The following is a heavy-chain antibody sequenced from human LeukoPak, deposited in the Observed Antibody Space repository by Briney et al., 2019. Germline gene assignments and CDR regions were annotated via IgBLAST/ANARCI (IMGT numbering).Heavy chain of an antibody. CDR2: IHPSGST. CDR3: ARGPPPDFDC. CDR1: GDSISNYY. J-gene: IGHJ4*02. Sequence: SETLSLTCTVSGDSISNYYWSWIRQPAGKGLEWTGRIHPSGSTNYNPSLKSRVTLSVDTSKNQLSLKLSSVTAADTAVYYCARGPPPDFDCWGRGTLVTVSS. V-gene: IGHV4-4*07.